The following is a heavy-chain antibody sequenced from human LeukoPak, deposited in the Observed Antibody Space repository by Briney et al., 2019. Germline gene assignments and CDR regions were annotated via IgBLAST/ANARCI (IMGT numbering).Heavy chain of an antibody. CDR1: GGTFSGYA. J-gene: IGHJ5*02. Sequence: SVKVSCKASGGTFSGYAISWVRQAPGQGLEWMGRIIPIFGTANYAQKFQGRVTITTDESTSTAYMELSSLRSEDTAVYYCARDIGLGWFDPWGQGTLVTVSS. CDR3: ARDIGLGWFDP. CDR2: IIPIFGTA. D-gene: IGHD1-26*01. V-gene: IGHV1-69*05.